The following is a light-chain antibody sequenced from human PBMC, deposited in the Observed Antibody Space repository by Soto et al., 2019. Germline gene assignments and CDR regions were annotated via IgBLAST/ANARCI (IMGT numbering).Light chain of an antibody. V-gene: IGLV7-43*01. CDR3: LLYYGGAQRGV. J-gene: IGLJ2*01. CDR2: STS. CDR1: TGAVTSDNY. Sequence: QAVVIQEPSLTVSPGGTVTLTCASSTGAVTSDNYPNWFQQKRGQAPRPLIYSTSNKHSWTPARFSGSLLGGKAALTLSGVQPEDEAEYYCLLYYGGAQRGVFGGGTKLTVL.